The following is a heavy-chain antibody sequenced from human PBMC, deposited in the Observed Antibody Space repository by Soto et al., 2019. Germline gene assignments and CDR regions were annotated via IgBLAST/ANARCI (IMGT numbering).Heavy chain of an antibody. CDR2: IGESGTPT. CDR3: ARYIPGVRYYDMDV. D-gene: IGHD2-2*01. Sequence: EVQLLESGGGLVQPRGSLRFSCAASGFSFSSYAMKWVRQAPGKGLECVSLIGESGTPTYYADSVKGRFTISRDNSGNTLFLEMYSLRAEDTAVYYCARYIPGVRYYDMDVWGQGTTVTVSS. CDR1: GFSFSSYA. V-gene: IGHV3-23*01. J-gene: IGHJ6*02.